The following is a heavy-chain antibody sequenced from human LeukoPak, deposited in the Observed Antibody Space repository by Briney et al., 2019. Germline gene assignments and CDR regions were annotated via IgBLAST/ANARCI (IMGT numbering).Heavy chain of an antibody. D-gene: IGHD4-17*01. Sequence: PGGSLRLSCAASGFTFSSYSMNWVRQAPGKGLEWVSYISSSSSTIYYADSVKGRFTISRDNAKNSLYLQMNSLRAEDTAVYYCARYGDYGDYGDAFDIWGQGTMVTVSS. CDR3: ARYGDYGDYGDAFDI. V-gene: IGHV3-48*04. J-gene: IGHJ3*02. CDR2: ISSSSSTI. CDR1: GFTFSSYS.